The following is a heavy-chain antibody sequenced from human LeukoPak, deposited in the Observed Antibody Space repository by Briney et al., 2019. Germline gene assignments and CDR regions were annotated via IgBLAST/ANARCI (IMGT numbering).Heavy chain of an antibody. CDR3: AKDVVPGYYDFWSGYFPLAFDI. V-gene: IGHV3-23*01. D-gene: IGHD3-3*01. J-gene: IGHJ3*02. CDR1: GFTFSSYA. CDR2: ISGSGGST. Sequence: PGGSLRLSCAASGFTFSSYAMSWVRQAPGKGLEWVSAISGSGGSTYYADSVKGRFTISRDNSKNTLYLQMNSLRAEDTAVYYCAKDVVPGYYDFWSGYFPLAFDIWGQGTMVTVSS.